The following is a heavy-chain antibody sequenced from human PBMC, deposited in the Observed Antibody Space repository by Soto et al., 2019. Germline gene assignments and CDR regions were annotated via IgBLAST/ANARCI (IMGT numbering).Heavy chain of an antibody. V-gene: IGHV1-69*08. Sequence: QVQLVQSGPEVKKPGSSVKVSCKTSGGTLSSYSISWVRQAPGQGLEWVGRIITFVGKANVAQQFQGRVTITGGRSTENNYLGLGGLASCGTAVYYWSGVACGHDSGGNYMDVWGTGTTVTVSS. CDR2: IITFVGKA. J-gene: IGHJ6*03. CDR1: GGTLSSYS. D-gene: IGHD5-12*01. CDR3: SGVACGHDSGGNYMDV.